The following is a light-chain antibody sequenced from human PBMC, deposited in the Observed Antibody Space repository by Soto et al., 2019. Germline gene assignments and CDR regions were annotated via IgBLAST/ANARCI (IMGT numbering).Light chain of an antibody. Sequence: QSALTQPASVSGSPGQSITISCTGTSSDVGGYNYASWYQQHPGKAPKLMIYDVSNRPSGVSNRFSGSKSGNTAPLTISGLQAEDEADYYCSSYTSSSSVVFGGGTKVTVL. CDR3: SSYTSSSSVV. CDR2: DVS. V-gene: IGLV2-14*01. J-gene: IGLJ2*01. CDR1: SSDVGGYNY.